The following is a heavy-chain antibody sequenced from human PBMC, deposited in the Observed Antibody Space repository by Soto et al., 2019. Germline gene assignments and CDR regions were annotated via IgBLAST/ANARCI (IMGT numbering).Heavy chain of an antibody. CDR2: INPNSGGT. V-gene: IGHV1-2*04. CDR1: GYTFTGYY. CDR3: ARERRVGSSDTNGAFDI. Sequence: ASVKVSCKASGYTFTGYYMHLVRQAPGQGLEWMGWINPNSGGTNYAQKFQGWVTMTRDTSISTAYMELSRLRSDDTAVYYCARERRVGSSDTNGAFDIWGQGTMVTVSS. D-gene: IGHD3-22*01. J-gene: IGHJ3*02.